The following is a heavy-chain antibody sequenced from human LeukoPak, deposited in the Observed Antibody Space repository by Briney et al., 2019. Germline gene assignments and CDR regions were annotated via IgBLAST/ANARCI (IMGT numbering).Heavy chain of an antibody. CDR3: ANSATGNWFDP. CDR2: IYYSGNT. D-gene: IGHD6-13*01. Sequence: PSQTLSHTCAVSGGSISSGGYYWSWIRQPPGKGLEWIGYIYYSGNTNYNPSLKSRVTISVDTSKNQFSLKLTSVTAADTAVYYCANSATGNWFDPWGQGTLVTVSS. V-gene: IGHV4-61*08. J-gene: IGHJ5*02. CDR1: GGSISSGGYY.